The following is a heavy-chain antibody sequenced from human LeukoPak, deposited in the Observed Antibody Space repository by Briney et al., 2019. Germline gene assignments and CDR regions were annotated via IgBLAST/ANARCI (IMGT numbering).Heavy chain of an antibody. J-gene: IGHJ4*02. CDR2: FDPEDGET. V-gene: IGHV1-24*01. D-gene: IGHD5-18*01. CDR3: ATTVDTAMVGEYYFDN. CDR1: GYTLTELS. Sequence: ASVKVSCKVSGYTLTELSMHWVRQAPGKGLEWMGGFDPEDGETIYAQKFQGRVTMTEDTSTDTAYMELSSLRSEDTAVYYCATTVDTAMVGEYYFDNWGQGTLVTVSS.